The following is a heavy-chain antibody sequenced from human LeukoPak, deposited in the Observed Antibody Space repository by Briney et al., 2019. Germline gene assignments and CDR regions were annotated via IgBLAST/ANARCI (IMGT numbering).Heavy chain of an antibody. J-gene: IGHJ4*02. Sequence: PGGSLRLSCAASGFTFSSSAMSWVRQAPGKGLEWVSSISGSGSGGSTYYADSMKGRFTISRDNSKNTLYLQMNSLRVEDTAVYYCAKSGYNRFDYWGQGTLVTVPS. D-gene: IGHD5-24*01. V-gene: IGHV3-23*01. CDR1: GFTFSSSA. CDR2: ISGSGSGGST. CDR3: AKSGYNRFDY.